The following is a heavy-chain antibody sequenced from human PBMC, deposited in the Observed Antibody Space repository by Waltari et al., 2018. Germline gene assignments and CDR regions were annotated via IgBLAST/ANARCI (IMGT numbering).Heavy chain of an antibody. CDR2: IIPIVGIE. CDR3: SSRVSGNYDGTGNFDN. D-gene: IGHD3-22*01. V-gene: IGHV1-69*02. Sequence: QVQLVQSGAEVKKPGSSVKVSCKASGGTFTRYTISWVRQAPGQGLEWMGRIIPIVGIENDAQKFQGRLTITADRSSRTAYMELNSLRSEDTAVYYCSSRVSGNYDGTGNFDNWGQGTLVTVSS. J-gene: IGHJ4*02. CDR1: GGTFTRYT.